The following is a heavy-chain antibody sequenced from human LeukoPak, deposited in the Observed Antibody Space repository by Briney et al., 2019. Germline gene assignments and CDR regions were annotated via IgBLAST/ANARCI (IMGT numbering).Heavy chain of an antibody. Sequence: GGSLRLSCTASGFTFGDYAMSWFRQAPGKGLEWVANIKQDGYEKFYVDSVKGRFTISRDDAKNSLYLQMNSLRAEDTAVYYCARCPYDFWSGYYFDYWGQGTLVTVSS. CDR2: IKQDGYEK. CDR1: GFTFGDYA. CDR3: ARCPYDFWSGYYFDY. D-gene: IGHD3-3*01. J-gene: IGHJ4*02. V-gene: IGHV3-7*03.